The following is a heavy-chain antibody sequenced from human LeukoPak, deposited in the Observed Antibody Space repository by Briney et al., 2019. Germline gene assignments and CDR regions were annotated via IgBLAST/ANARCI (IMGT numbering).Heavy chain of an antibody. D-gene: IGHD4-11*01. Sequence: ASVKVSCKASGYTFTSYAMKWVRQAPGQGLEWMGWINTNTGNPTYAQGFTGRFVFSLDTSVSTAYLQISSLKAEDTAVYYCAGSNYGGRFDYWGQGTLVTVSS. CDR2: INTNTGNP. CDR3: AGSNYGGRFDY. V-gene: IGHV7-4-1*02. J-gene: IGHJ4*02. CDR1: GYTFTSYA.